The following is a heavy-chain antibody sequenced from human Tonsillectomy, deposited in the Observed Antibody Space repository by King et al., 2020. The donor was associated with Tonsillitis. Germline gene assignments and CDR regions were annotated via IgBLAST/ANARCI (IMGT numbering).Heavy chain of an antibody. D-gene: IGHD6-6*01. J-gene: IGHJ6*03. CDR1: GGSFSDYY. Sequence: QVQLQQWGAGLLKPSETLSLTCAVYGGSFSDYYWSWIRQPPGKGLEWIGEINYSGSTNYNPSLKSRVTISVDTSKNQFSLKLSSVTAADTAVYYCARVIIAARLVIYYYMDVWGKGTTVTVSS. CDR2: INYSGST. CDR3: ARVIIAARLVIYYYMDV. V-gene: IGHV4-34*01.